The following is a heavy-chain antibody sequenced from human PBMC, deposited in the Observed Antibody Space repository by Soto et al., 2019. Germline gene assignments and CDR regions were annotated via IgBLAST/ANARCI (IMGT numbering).Heavy chain of an antibody. CDR1: GYTFTSYD. D-gene: IGHD6-19*01. Sequence: QVQLVQSGAEVKKPGASVEVSCKASGYTFTSYDINWVRQATGQGLEWMGWMNPNSGNTGYAQKFQGRVTMTRNTSISTAYMELSSLRSEDTAVYYCAREWVAVAGTYWYFDLWGRGTLVTVSS. V-gene: IGHV1-8*01. CDR3: AREWVAVAGTYWYFDL. CDR2: MNPNSGNT. J-gene: IGHJ2*01.